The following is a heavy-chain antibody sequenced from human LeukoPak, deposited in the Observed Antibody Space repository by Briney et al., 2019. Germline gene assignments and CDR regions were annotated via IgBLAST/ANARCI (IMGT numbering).Heavy chain of an antibody. CDR1: GGSISSSSYY. J-gene: IGHJ6*03. Sequence: SETLSLTCTVSGGSISSSSYYWGWIRQPPGKGLEWIGSIYYSGNTYYNPSLKSRVTISVDTSKNQFSLKLSSVTAADTAVYYCARLVRGQLAPREADYMDVWGKGTTVTVSS. CDR2: IYYSGNT. CDR3: ARLVRGQLAPREADYMDV. D-gene: IGHD6-6*01. V-gene: IGHV4-39*01.